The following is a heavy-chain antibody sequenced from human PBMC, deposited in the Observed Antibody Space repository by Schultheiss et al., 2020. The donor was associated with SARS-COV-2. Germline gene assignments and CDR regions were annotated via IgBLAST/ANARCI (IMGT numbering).Heavy chain of an antibody. V-gene: IGHV3-30*02. J-gene: IGHJ4*02. CDR3: AREYSGYDFFGY. D-gene: IGHD5-12*01. CDR1: GFTFSSYG. CDR2: IRYDGSNK. Sequence: GGSLRLSCAASGFTFSSYGMHWVRQAPGKGLEWVAFIRYDGSNKYYADSVKGRFTISRDNSKNTLYLQMNSLRAEDTAVYYCAREYSGYDFFGYWGQGTLVTVSS.